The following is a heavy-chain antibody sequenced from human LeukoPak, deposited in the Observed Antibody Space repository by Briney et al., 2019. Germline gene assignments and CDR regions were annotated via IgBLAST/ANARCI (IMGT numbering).Heavy chain of an antibody. Sequence: GASVKVSCKASGGTFSSYAISWVRQAPGQGLEWMGGIIPIFGTANYAQKFQGRVTITADESTSTAYMELSSLRSEDTAVYYCARWINYDSSGYLQDAFDIWGQGTMVTVSS. D-gene: IGHD3-22*01. J-gene: IGHJ3*02. V-gene: IGHV1-69*13. CDR2: IIPIFGTA. CDR3: ARWINYDSSGYLQDAFDI. CDR1: GGTFSSYA.